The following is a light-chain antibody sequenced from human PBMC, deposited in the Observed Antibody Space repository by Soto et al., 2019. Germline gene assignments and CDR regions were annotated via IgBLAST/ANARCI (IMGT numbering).Light chain of an antibody. Sequence: QSALTQPASVSGSPGQSITISCTGTSSDVGGYNYVSWYQHHPGKAPKLIICDVTNRPSGVSNPFSGSKSGNTASLTISGLQPEDEADYYCSSYTTSNTRQIVFGTGTKVTVL. CDR1: SSDVGGYNY. J-gene: IGLJ1*01. V-gene: IGLV2-14*03. CDR3: SSYTTSNTRQIV. CDR2: DVT.